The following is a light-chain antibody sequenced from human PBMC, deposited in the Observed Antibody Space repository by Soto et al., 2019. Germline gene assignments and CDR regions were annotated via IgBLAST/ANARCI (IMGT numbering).Light chain of an antibody. J-gene: IGKJ5*01. CDR2: GAS. V-gene: IGKV3-15*01. CDR1: QSVSSN. Sequence: DIVMTQSPDSLAVSLGESANINCRASQSVSSNLAWYQQKPGQAPRLLIYGASTRANGIPARFSGSGSETEFTLTISSLQSEDFAVYYCQQYNYWHPITFGQGTRLEIK. CDR3: QQYNYWHPIT.